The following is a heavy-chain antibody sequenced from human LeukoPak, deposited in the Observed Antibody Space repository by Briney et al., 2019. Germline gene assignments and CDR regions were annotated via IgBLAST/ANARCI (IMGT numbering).Heavy chain of an antibody. J-gene: IGHJ4*02. D-gene: IGHD3-3*01. CDR2: ISGSGGST. V-gene: IGHV3-23*01. CDR3: AKPYYDFWSGYSGIEAVDY. Sequence: QSGGSLRLSCTASGLTFSTSGFNWVRQAPGKGLEWVSAISGSGGSTYYADSVKGRFTISRDNSKNTLYLQMDSLRAEDTAVYYCAKPYYDFWSGYSGIEAVDYWGQGTLVTVSS. CDR1: GLTFSTSG.